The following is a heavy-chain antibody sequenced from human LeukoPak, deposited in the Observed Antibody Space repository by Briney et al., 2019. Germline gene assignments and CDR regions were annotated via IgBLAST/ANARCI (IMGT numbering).Heavy chain of an antibody. J-gene: IGHJ4*02. D-gene: IGHD4-23*01. Sequence: PGGSLRLSCAASGFSFSNSGMHWVRQAPGKGLEWVAVISHDGSNKYYADSVKGRFTISRDNAKNTLYLQMNSLRAEDTAVYYCARGGFYGGKVDYWGQGTLVTVSS. V-gene: IGHV3-30*03. CDR1: GFSFSNSG. CDR2: ISHDGSNK. CDR3: ARGGFYGGKVDY.